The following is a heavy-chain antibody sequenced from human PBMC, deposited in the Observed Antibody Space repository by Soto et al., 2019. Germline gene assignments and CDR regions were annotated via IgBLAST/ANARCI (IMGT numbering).Heavy chain of an antibody. CDR3: ARASVVVTAIYYFDY. CDR2: IIPIFGTA. Sequence: SVKVSCKASGGTFSSYAISWVRQAPGQGLEWMGGIIPIFGTANYAQKFQGRVTITADESTSTAYMELSSLRSEDTAVYYCARASVVVTAIYYFDYLGQGTLVTVSS. V-gene: IGHV1-69*13. D-gene: IGHD2-21*02. CDR1: GGTFSSYA. J-gene: IGHJ4*02.